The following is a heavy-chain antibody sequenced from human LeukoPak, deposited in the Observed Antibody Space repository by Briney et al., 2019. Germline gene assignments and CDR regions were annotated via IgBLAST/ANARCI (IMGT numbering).Heavy chain of an antibody. Sequence: SETXSXTXTXXGGSISSGDYYWSWIRQPPGKGLEWIGYIYYSGSTYYNPSLKSRVTISVDTSKNQFSLKLSSVTAADTAVYYCAREPIVATIQGAFDIWGQGTMVTVSS. CDR1: GGSISSGDYY. CDR3: AREPIVATIQGAFDI. D-gene: IGHD5-12*01. V-gene: IGHV4-30-4*01. CDR2: IYYSGST. J-gene: IGHJ3*02.